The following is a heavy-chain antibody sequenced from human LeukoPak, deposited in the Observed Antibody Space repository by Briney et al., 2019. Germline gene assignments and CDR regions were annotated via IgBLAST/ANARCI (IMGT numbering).Heavy chain of an antibody. J-gene: IGHJ4*02. CDR2: MKRDGSEI. V-gene: IGHV3-7*03. CDR3: VRGPRIAATSY. Sequence: GGSLRLSCSASGFTFSTYWMSWVRQAPGKGLEWVANMKRDGSEIYYVDSVKGRFTISRDNAKKSLYLQINTLRAEDTAVYYCVRGPRIAATSYWGQGTLVTVSS. D-gene: IGHD6-25*01. CDR1: GFTFSTYW.